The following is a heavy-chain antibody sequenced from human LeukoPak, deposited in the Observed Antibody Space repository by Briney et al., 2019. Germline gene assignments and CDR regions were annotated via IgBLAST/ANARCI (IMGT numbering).Heavy chain of an antibody. V-gene: IGHV3-73*01. J-gene: IGHJ4*02. CDR3: TSSGSYYEDY. Sequence: HPGGSLRLSCAASGFTFSGSAMHWVRQASGKGLEWVGRIRSKANSYATAYAASVKGRFTISRDDSKNTAYLQMNSLKTEDTAVYYCTSSGSYYEDYWGQGTLVTVSS. CDR1: GFTFSGSA. D-gene: IGHD1-26*01. CDR2: IRSKANSYAT.